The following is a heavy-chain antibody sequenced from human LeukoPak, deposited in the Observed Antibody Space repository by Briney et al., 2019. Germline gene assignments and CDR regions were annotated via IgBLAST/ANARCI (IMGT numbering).Heavy chain of an antibody. J-gene: IGHJ5*02. D-gene: IGHD3-22*01. Sequence: PSETLSLTCTVSGGSISSGSDYWSWIRQPAGKGLEWIGRIYTSGSTNYNPSLKSRVTISVDTSKNQFSMKLSSVTAADTAAYYCARDGLPAVDRWFAPWGQGTLVTVSS. CDR3: ARDGLPAVDRWFAP. V-gene: IGHV4-61*02. CDR1: GGSISSGSDY. CDR2: IYTSGST.